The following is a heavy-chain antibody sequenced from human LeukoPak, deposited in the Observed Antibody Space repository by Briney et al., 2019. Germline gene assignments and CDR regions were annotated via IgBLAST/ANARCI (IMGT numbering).Heavy chain of an antibody. CDR1: GFIFNDYG. Sequence: GGSLRLSCAASGFIFNDYGMHWVRQAPGKGLEWVAFIRYNGDNKYYVDSVKGRFTISRDNSKNTLHLQMNSLKPEDTAVYYCAEEGTASKPSDLDYWGQGTLVTVSS. J-gene: IGHJ4*02. V-gene: IGHV3-30*02. CDR3: AEEGTASKPSDLDY. CDR2: IRYNGDNK. D-gene: IGHD1/OR15-1a*01.